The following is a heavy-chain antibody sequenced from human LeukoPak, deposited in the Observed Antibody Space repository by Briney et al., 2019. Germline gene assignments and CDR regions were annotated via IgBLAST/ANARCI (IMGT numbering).Heavy chain of an antibody. CDR2: IKQDGSEK. D-gene: IGHD5-12*01. V-gene: IGHV3-7*01. Sequence: PGGSLRLSCAASGFTLSSYWMSWVRQAPGKGLEWLANIKQDGSEKYYVDSVKGRFTISRDNAKNSLYLQMNSLRAEDTAVYFCASDPGRVADYYCYYMDVWGKGTTVTVSS. CDR3: ASDPGRVADYYCYYMDV. J-gene: IGHJ6*03. CDR1: GFTLSSYW.